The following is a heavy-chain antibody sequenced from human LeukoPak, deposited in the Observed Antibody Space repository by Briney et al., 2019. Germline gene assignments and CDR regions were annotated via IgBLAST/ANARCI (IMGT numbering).Heavy chain of an antibody. D-gene: IGHD2-2*01. Sequence: SETLSLTCTVSGVTISSYYWSWIRQPAGKGLEWLGRIYTSGSTNDNPSLKSRVTISVDKSKNQFSLKLSSVTAADTAVYYCARENSLWCSSTSCPPFPFDPWGQGTLVTVSS. J-gene: IGHJ5*02. CDR1: GVTISSYY. CDR2: IYTSGST. V-gene: IGHV4-4*07. CDR3: ARENSLWCSSTSCPPFPFDP.